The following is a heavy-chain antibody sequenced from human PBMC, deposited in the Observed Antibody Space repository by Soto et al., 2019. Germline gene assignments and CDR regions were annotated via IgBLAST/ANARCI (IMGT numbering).Heavy chain of an antibody. D-gene: IGHD1-1*01. CDR2: SSDSGTFT. V-gene: IGHV3-11*06. Sequence: LRLSCAASGFIFSDYYMSWIRQAPGKGLEWLSYSSDSGTFTRYADSVKGRFSISRDNAKNSLYLQINSLRGEDTAIYYCARSGDNYNLLDYWGQGTPVTV. J-gene: IGHJ4*02. CDR3: ARSGDNYNLLDY. CDR1: GFIFSDYY.